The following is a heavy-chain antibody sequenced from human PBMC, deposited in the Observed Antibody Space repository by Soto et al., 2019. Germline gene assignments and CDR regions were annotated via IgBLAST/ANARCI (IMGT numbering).Heavy chain of an antibody. D-gene: IGHD4-4*01. V-gene: IGHV3-15*07. CDR1: GFTFSNAW. CDR2: IKSKTDGGTT. J-gene: IGHJ6*02. CDR3: AKDGSNFRPLDYYYGMDV. Sequence: PGGSLRLSCAASGFTFSNAWMNWVRQAPGKGLEWVGRIKSKTDGGTTDYAAPVKGRFTISRDDSKNTLYLQMNSLKTEDTAVYYCAKDGSNFRPLDYYYGMDVWGQGTTVTVSS.